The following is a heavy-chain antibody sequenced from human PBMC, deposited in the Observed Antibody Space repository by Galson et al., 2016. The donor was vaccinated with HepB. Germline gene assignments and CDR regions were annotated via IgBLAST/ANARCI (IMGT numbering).Heavy chain of an antibody. J-gene: IGHJ4*01. D-gene: IGHD5-18*01. CDR2: IYFTGST. CDR3: ARTRNSYGYSGFTY. Sequence: TLSPTCTVSGFSIGSGGYYWSWIRQHPGKGREWVGYIYFTGSTYYNPSLNSRVTRTVDTSNHQFSLRLTSVTAADTAVYSCARTRNSYGYSGFTYWGRGTQVAVSS. CDR1: GFSIGSGGYY. V-gene: IGHV4-31*03.